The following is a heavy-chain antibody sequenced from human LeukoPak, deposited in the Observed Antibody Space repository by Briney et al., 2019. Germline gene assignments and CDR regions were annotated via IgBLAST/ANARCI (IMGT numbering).Heavy chain of an antibody. CDR1: GFTFSSYT. CDR3: ARDIVRPYYYDSSGYGR. J-gene: IGHJ4*02. Sequence: PGGSLRLSCAASGFTFSSYTMNWVRQAPGKGLEWVSSISSSSSYIYYADSVKGRFTISRDNAKNSLYLQMNSLRAEDTAVYYCARDIVRPYYYDSSGYGRWGQGTPVTVSS. CDR2: ISSSSSYI. D-gene: IGHD3-22*01. V-gene: IGHV3-21*01.